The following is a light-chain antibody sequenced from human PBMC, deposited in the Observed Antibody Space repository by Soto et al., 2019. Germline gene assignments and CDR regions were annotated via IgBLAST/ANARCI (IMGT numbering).Light chain of an antibody. CDR3: SSYAGSRNV. CDR2: EVN. CDR1: SSDVGGYNY. J-gene: IGLJ1*01. V-gene: IGLV2-8*01. Sequence: QSVLTHPPSASWSPGQSVAISCTGTSSDVGGYNYVSWYQQHPGKAPKLMIYEVNKRPSGVPDRFSGSKSGNAASLTVSGLQAEDEADYYCSSYAGSRNVFGTGTKVTVL.